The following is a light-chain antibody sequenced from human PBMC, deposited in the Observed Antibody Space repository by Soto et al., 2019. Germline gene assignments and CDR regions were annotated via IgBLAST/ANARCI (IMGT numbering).Light chain of an antibody. J-gene: IGKJ2*01. V-gene: IGKV3-20*01. CDR3: QQYGSSPHT. Sequence: EIVLTQSPGTLSLSPGERATLSCRASQSVSSSYLAWYQHKRGQAPRLLIYGASSRATGIPDWFSGSWSATDFTLTISRLEHEDFAVYYCQQYGSSPHTFGQGTKLEIK. CDR2: GAS. CDR1: QSVSSSY.